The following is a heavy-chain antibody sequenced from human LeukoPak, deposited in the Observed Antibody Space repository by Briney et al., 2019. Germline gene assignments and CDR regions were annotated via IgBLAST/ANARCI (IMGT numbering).Heavy chain of an antibody. Sequence: SETLSLTCTVSGGSISSYYWSWIRQPPGKGLEWIGYIYYSGSTNYNPSLKSRVTISVDTSKNQFSLKLSSVTAADTAVYYCVRNYYDSSGYYEPNWFDPWGQGTLVTVSS. D-gene: IGHD3-22*01. CDR1: GGSISSYY. V-gene: IGHV4-59*01. J-gene: IGHJ5*02. CDR3: VRNYYDSSGYYEPNWFDP. CDR2: IYYSGST.